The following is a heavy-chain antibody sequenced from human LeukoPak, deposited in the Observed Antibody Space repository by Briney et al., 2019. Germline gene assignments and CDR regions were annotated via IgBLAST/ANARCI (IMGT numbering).Heavy chain of an antibody. D-gene: IGHD2-2*01. V-gene: IGHV4-34*01. CDR3: ARDLSCGSTSCSLFDY. J-gene: IGHJ4*02. CDR1: GGSFSGYY. Sequence: SETLSLTCAVYGGSFSGYYWSWIRQPPGKGLEWIGEINHSGSTNYNPSLKSRVTISVDTSKNQFSLKLSSVTAADTAVYYCARDLSCGSTSCSLFDYWGQGTLVTVSS. CDR2: INHSGST.